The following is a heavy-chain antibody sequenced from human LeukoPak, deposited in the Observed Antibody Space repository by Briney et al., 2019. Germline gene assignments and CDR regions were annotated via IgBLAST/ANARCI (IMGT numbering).Heavy chain of an antibody. Sequence: ASVKVSCKASGYTFTDYYMHGVRQAAGRGREWVGSINLNNCATNYAREFQGRGTMTRDTSIATAYMEMRRLTSDAKAVFYCATDSLGFGAPWYFDYWGQGTLVTVSS. CDR3: ATDSLGFGAPWYFDY. D-gene: IGHD3-3*01. CDR1: GYTFTDYY. V-gene: IGHV1-2*02. CDR2: INLNNCAT. J-gene: IGHJ4*02.